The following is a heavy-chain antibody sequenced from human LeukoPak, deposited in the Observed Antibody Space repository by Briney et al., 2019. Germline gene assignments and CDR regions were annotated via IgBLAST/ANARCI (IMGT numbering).Heavy chain of an antibody. V-gene: IGHV5-51*01. CDR3: ARQGSGYPVYNWFDP. CDR2: IYPGDSDT. CDR1: GYSFTNYW. J-gene: IGHJ5*02. D-gene: IGHD3-22*01. Sequence: GESLKISCKGSGYSFTNYWIGWVRQMPGKGLEWMGIIYPGDSDTRYSPSFQGQVTISADKSISTAYLQWSSLKASDTAMYYCARQGSGYPVYNWFDPWGQGTLVTVSS.